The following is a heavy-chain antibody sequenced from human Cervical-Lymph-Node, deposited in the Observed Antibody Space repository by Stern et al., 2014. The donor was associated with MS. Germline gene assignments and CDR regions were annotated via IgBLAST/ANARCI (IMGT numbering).Heavy chain of an antibody. D-gene: IGHD1-1*01. V-gene: IGHV5-51*01. Sequence: EVQLVESGAEVKKPGESLKISCQGSGYSFSTYWIGWVRQMPGKGLEWMGIIYPGDSDTRYSPSFQGQVTMSADKSISTAYLQWSGLRVSDTATYYCARLGWAQRADFDYWGHGTLVTVSS. J-gene: IGHJ4*01. CDR1: GYSFSTYW. CDR3: ARLGWAQRADFDY. CDR2: IYPGDSDT.